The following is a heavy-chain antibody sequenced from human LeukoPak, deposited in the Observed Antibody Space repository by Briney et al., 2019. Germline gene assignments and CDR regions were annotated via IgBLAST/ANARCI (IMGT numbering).Heavy chain of an antibody. CDR3: AKARYSSSWAFDY. J-gene: IGHJ4*02. CDR1: GFTFSSYA. D-gene: IGHD6-13*01. V-gene: IGHV3-23*01. Sequence: GGSLRLSCAASGFTFSSYAMSWVRQAPGKGLEWVSAISGSGGSTYYADSVKGRFTISRDNSKNTLYLQMNSLRDEDTAVYYCAKARYSSSWAFDYWGQGTLVTVSS. CDR2: ISGSGGST.